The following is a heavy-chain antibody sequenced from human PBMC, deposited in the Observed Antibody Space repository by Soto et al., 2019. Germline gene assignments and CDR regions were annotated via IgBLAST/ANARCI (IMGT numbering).Heavy chain of an antibody. CDR2: ISGSGGST. D-gene: IGHD2-8*02. CDR1: GFTFSSYA. J-gene: IGHJ4*02. CDR3: AKVWWGTPTDY. Sequence: SFAASGFTFSSYAMSWVRQAPGKGLEWVSAISGSGGSTYYADSVKGRFTISRDNSKNTLYLQMNSLRAEDTAVYYCAKVWWGTPTDYWGQGTLVTVSS. V-gene: IGHV3-23*01.